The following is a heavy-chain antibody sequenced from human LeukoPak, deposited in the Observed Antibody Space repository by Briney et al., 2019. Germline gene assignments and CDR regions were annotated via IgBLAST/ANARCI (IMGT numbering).Heavy chain of an antibody. D-gene: IGHD3-22*01. J-gene: IGHJ4*02. CDR2: FYFTGST. CDR3: ARGESSGHYLR. CDR1: DDSITMYY. Sequence: PSETLSLTCSVSDDSITMYYWTWIRQPPGNGLVWIGYFYFTGSTNYNPSLKSRVTISADTSKNQFSLKLSSVTAADTAVYFCARGESSGHYLRWGQGTLVTVSS. V-gene: IGHV4-59*01.